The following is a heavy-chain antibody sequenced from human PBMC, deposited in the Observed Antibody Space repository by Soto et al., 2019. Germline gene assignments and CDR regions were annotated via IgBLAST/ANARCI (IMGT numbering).Heavy chain of an antibody. D-gene: IGHD1-20*01. V-gene: IGHV4-59*08. CDR3: ARRYGDGFDI. CDR2: IYYSGST. CDR1: GGSISSYY. J-gene: IGHJ3*02. Sequence: QVQLQESGPGLVKPSETLSLTCTVSGGSISSYYWSWIRQPPGKGLEWIGYIYYSGSTNYNPSLKSRGTISVATSKNQFSLKLSSVTAADTAVYYCARRYGDGFDIWGQGTMVTVSP.